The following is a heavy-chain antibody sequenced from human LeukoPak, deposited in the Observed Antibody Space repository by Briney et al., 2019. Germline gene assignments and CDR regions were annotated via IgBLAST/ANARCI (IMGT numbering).Heavy chain of an antibody. CDR1: GGSVSGYY. Sequence: PSETLSLTCAVSGGSVSGYYWSWIRQPPGKGPEWIGKISHSGSTNYNPSLKSRVTISVDTSTNQFSLNLSSVTAADTAVYYCARSANAFDIWGQGTMVIVSS. CDR2: ISHSGST. CDR3: ARSANAFDI. V-gene: IGHV4-34*01. J-gene: IGHJ3*02.